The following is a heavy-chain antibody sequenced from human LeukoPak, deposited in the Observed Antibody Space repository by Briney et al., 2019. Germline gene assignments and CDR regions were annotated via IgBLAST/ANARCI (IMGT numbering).Heavy chain of an antibody. CDR3: AKGGQQYDILTGYPD. CDR1: GFTFSSYA. J-gene: IGHJ4*02. D-gene: IGHD3-9*01. Sequence: GGSLRLSCAPSGFTFSSYAMSWVRQAPGKGLEWVSAISGSGGSTYYADSVKGRLTISRDNSKNTLYLQMNSLSAEDTAVYYCAKGGQQYDILTGYPDWGQGTLVTVSS. V-gene: IGHV3-23*01. CDR2: ISGSGGST.